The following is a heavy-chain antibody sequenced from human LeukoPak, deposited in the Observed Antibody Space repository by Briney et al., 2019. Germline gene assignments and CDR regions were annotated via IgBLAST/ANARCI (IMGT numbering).Heavy chain of an antibody. CDR2: ISGSGGST. D-gene: IGHD1-26*01. Sequence: GGSLRLSXAASGFTFSSYAMSWLRQALGKGLEWVSAISGSGGSTYYADSVKGRFTISRDNSKNTLYLQMNSLRAEDTAVYYCAAGPWELLDYWGQGTLVTVSS. V-gene: IGHV3-23*01. J-gene: IGHJ4*02. CDR3: AAGPWELLDY. CDR1: GFTFSSYA.